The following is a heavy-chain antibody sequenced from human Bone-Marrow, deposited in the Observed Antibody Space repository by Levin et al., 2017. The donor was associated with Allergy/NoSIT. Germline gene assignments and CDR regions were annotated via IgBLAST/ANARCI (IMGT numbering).Heavy chain of an antibody. D-gene: IGHD5-18*01. CDR3: ARDLGEDTTMIFFDY. CDR2: ISAYNGNT. CDR1: GYTFTSYG. J-gene: IGHJ4*02. V-gene: IGHV1-18*01. Sequence: EASVKVSCKASGYTFTSYGISWVRQAPGQGLEWMGWISAYNGNTNHVQKFQGRVTMTTDISTSTAYMEVRSLRSDDTAVYFCARDLGEDTTMIFFDYWGQGTLVTVSS.